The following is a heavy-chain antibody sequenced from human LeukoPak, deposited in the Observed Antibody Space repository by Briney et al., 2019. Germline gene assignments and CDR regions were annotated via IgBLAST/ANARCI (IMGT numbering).Heavy chain of an antibody. J-gene: IGHJ2*01. CDR2: IYYSGST. CDR3: ARAPTGWLGRFDL. Sequence: SETPSLTCTVSGGSISSYDWSWIRQPPGKGLEWIGYIYYSGSTNYDPSLESRVTMSVDTSKNQFSLKLSSVTAADTAMYYCARAPTGWLGRFDLWGRGTLVTVSS. CDR1: GGSISSYD. V-gene: IGHV4-59*01. D-gene: IGHD6-19*01.